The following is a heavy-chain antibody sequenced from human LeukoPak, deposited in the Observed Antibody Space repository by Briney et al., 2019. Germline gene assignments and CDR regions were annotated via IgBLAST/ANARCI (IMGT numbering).Heavy chain of an antibody. Sequence: GGSLRLSCAASGFTFSSYSMNWVRQAPGKGLEWVSSIPTGSSYIYYTDLVKGRFTISRDNAKNSLYLQMNSLRAADTAVYYCARDTGDYNNYSCDFDYWGQGTLVTVSS. V-gene: IGHV3-21*01. J-gene: IGHJ4*02. CDR2: IPTGSSYI. CDR3: ARDTGDYNNYSCDFDY. CDR1: GFTFSSYS. D-gene: IGHD4-11*01.